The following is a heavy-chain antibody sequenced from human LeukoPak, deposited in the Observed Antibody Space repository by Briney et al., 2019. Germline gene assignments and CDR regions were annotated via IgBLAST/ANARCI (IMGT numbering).Heavy chain of an antibody. J-gene: IGHJ4*02. CDR1: GYTFTDYA. D-gene: IGHD3-22*01. Sequence: ASVKVSCKASGYTFTDYALHWVRQAPGQSLEWMGWINPTSGDTYYAQRFQGRVTMTRDTSISTAYMELSRLRSDDTAVYYCAREVSMVAGNHYNSSGYYYEDYWGQGTLVTVSS. V-gene: IGHV1-2*02. CDR3: AREVSMVAGNHYNSSGYYYEDY. CDR2: INPTSGDT.